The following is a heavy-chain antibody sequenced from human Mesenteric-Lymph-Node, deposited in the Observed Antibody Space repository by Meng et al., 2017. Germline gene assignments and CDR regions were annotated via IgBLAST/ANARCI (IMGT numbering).Heavy chain of an antibody. CDR3: ARGVVGATSGDY. CDR1: WYSFNSYA. Sequence: VQRVQIVDELKHPGALVKCSCKASWYSFNSYAMNWGRQAPGQVLWWMRWINTNTGNPTYAQGFTGRFVFSLDTSVSTAYLQISSLKAEDTALYYCARGVVGATSGDYWGQGPLVTVSS. D-gene: IGHD1-26*01. J-gene: IGHJ4*02. V-gene: IGHV7-4-1*02. CDR2: INTNTGNP.